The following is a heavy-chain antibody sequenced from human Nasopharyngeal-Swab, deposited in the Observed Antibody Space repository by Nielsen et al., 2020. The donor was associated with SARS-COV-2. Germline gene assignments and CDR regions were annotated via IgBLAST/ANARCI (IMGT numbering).Heavy chain of an antibody. J-gene: IGHJ4*02. V-gene: IGHV3-48*03. CDR2: ISSSGSTI. CDR3: ARGYSYVDY. D-gene: IGHD5-18*01. Sequence: GGPLRLSCAAPGFTFSSYEMNWVRQAPGKGLEWVSYISSSGSTIYYADSVKGRFTISRDNAKNSLYLQMNSLRAEDTAVYYCARGYSYVDYWGQGTLVTVSS. CDR1: GFTFSSYE.